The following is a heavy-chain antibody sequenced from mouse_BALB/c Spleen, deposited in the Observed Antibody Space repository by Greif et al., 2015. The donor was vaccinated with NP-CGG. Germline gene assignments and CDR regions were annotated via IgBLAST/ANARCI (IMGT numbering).Heavy chain of an antibody. CDR3: ARDYGGGAWFAY. D-gene: IGHD1-1*02. CDR1: GFTFSSYA. J-gene: IGHJ3*01. V-gene: IGHV5-6-5*01. CDR2: ISSGGST. Sequence: EVMLVESGGGLVKPGGSLKLSCAASGFTFSSYAMSWVRQTPEKRLEWVASISSGGSTYYPDSVKGRFTISRDNARNILYLQMSSLRSEDTAMYYCARDYGGGAWFAYWGQGTLVTVSA.